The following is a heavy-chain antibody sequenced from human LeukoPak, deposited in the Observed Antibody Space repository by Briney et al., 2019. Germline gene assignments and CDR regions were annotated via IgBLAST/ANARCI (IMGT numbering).Heavy chain of an antibody. J-gene: IGHJ4*02. D-gene: IGHD3-9*01. V-gene: IGHV4-30-4*01. CDR1: GDSIRSGDNNGEYY. CDR2: IYHNGHT. CDR3: AREVYDSSTGYYKVFDY. Sequence: SETLSLTCTVSGDSIRSGDNNGEYYWSWLRQPPGKGLEWIGYIYHNGHTYYNPSLKRRVAMSLGTSKNQFSLKLTSVTAADTAVYFCAREVYDSSTGYYKVFDYWGQGTLVSVSS.